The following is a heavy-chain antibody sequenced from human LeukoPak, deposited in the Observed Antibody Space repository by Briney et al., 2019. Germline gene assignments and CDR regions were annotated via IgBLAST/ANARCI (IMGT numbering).Heavy chain of an antibody. V-gene: IGHV3-21*01. Sequence: NPGGSLRLSCAASGFTFSSYSMNWVRQAPGKGLEWVSSISSSSSYIYYADSVKGRFTISRDNAKNPLYLQMSSLRAEDTAVYYCARDLRDSSSWYWYYYYMDVWGKGTTVTVSS. CDR2: ISSSSSYI. CDR1: GFTFSSYS. J-gene: IGHJ6*03. CDR3: ARDLRDSSSWYWYYYYMDV. D-gene: IGHD6-13*01.